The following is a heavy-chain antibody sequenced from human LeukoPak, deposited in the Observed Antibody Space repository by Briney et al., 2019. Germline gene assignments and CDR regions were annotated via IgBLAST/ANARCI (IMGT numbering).Heavy chain of an antibody. CDR1: GGSMRSYY. Sequence: SETLSLTCTVSGGSMRSYYWVWIRQPPGKGLEWIGYTYYSGSTDYNPSLKSRVTIPVDTSKNQFSLKMSSVTAADTAVYYCARAPNGFGTFDIWGPGTMVTVSS. J-gene: IGHJ3*02. D-gene: IGHD2-8*01. CDR3: ARAPNGFGTFDI. V-gene: IGHV4-59*01. CDR2: TYYSGST.